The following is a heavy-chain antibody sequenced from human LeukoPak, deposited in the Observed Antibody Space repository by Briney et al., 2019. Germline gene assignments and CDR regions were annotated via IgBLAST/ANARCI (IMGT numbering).Heavy chain of an antibody. CDR2: ISAYNGNT. Sequence: ASVKVSCKASGYTFTSYGISWVRQAPGQGLEWMGWISAYNGNTNYAQKLQGRDTMTTDTSTSTAYMELRSLRSDDTAVYYCARAPWVLGYCTNGVCLFDYWGQGTLVTVSS. CDR3: ARAPWVLGYCTNGVCLFDY. CDR1: GYTFTSYG. V-gene: IGHV1-18*01. J-gene: IGHJ4*02. D-gene: IGHD2-8*01.